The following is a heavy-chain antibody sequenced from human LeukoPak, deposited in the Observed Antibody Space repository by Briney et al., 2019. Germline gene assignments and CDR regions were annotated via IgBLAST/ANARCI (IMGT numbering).Heavy chain of an antibody. CDR2: IRYDGSNK. J-gene: IGHJ4*02. CDR1: GFTFSSYG. Sequence: PGGSLRLSCAASGFTFSSYGMHWVRQAPGKGLEWVAFIRYDGSNKYYADSVKGRFTTSRDNSKNTLYLQMNSLRAEDTAVYYCAREEYSSGWYIFDYWGQGTLVTVSS. D-gene: IGHD6-19*01. CDR3: AREEYSSGWYIFDY. V-gene: IGHV3-30*02.